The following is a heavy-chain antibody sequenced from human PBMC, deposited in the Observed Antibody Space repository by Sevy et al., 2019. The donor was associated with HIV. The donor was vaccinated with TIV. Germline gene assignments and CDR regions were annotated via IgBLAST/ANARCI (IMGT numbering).Heavy chain of an antibody. CDR3: ARESYDFWTGPVDYDYGMDV. D-gene: IGHD3-3*01. CDR2: INPKSGAT. Sequence: ASVRVSSKASGYTFSDSGYYVHWVRQAPGQGLEWMGWINPKSGATNCARKFQGRVTMTRDTSVSTANMELTRLTSDDTAVYYCARESYDFWTGPVDYDYGMDVWGQGTTVTVSS. CDR1: GYTFSDSGYY. J-gene: IGHJ6*02. V-gene: IGHV1-2*02.